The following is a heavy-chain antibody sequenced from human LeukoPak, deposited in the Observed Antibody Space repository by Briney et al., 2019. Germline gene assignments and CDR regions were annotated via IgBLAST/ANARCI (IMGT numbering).Heavy chain of an antibody. V-gene: IGHV4-39*01. CDR2: IYYSGST. Sequence: SETLSLTCTVSGGSISSSSYYWGWIRQPPVKGLEWIGSIYYSGSTYYNPSLKSRVTISVDTSKNQFSLKLSSVTAADTAVYYCASRLHYDFWSGYYTGRWGQGTLVTVSS. CDR3: ASRLHYDFWSGYYTGR. D-gene: IGHD3-3*01. J-gene: IGHJ4*02. CDR1: GGSISSSSYY.